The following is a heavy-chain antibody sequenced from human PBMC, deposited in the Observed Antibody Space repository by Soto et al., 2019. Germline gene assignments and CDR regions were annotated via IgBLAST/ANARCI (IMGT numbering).Heavy chain of an antibody. CDR2: IYYSGKT. Sequence: TLSLTCSVSGGSIRSSAYYWSWIRQYPGKGLEWIGYIYYSGKTSYNPSLKSRVTISIDTSKNQFSLRLSSVTAADTAVYYCARDLPYSGLFDYWGQGTLVTVSS. V-gene: IGHV4-31*03. CDR1: GGSIRSSAYY. J-gene: IGHJ4*02. D-gene: IGHD5-12*01. CDR3: ARDLPYSGLFDY.